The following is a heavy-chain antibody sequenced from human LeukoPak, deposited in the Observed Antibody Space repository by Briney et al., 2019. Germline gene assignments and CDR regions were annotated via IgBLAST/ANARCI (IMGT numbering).Heavy chain of an antibody. J-gene: IGHJ3*02. CDR3: ARGTMIVVPSAFDI. V-gene: IGHV1-69*05. Sequence: ASVKVSCKASGGTFSSYAISWVRQAPGQGLEWMGRIIPIFGTANYAQKFQGRVTITTDESTSTAYMELCSLRSEDTAVYYCARGTMIVVPSAFDIWGQGTMVTVSS. CDR1: GGTFSSYA. D-gene: IGHD3-22*01. CDR2: IIPIFGTA.